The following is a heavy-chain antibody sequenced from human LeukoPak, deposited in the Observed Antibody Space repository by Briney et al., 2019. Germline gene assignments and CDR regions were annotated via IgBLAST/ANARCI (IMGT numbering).Heavy chain of an antibody. Sequence: SETLSLTCAVYGGSFSGYYWSWIRQPPGKGLEWIVELNHSGSTNYNPSLKSRVTISVDTSKNQFSLKLSSVTAADTAVYYCARGWTYYDFWSGYRSGWFDPWGQGTLVTVSS. D-gene: IGHD3-3*01. CDR2: LNHSGST. V-gene: IGHV4-34*01. J-gene: IGHJ5*02. CDR3: ARGWTYYDFWSGYRSGWFDP. CDR1: GGSFSGYY.